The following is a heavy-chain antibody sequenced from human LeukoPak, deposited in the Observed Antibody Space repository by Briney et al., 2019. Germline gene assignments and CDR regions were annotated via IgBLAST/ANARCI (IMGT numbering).Heavy chain of an antibody. Sequence: AASLKVSCKASGYTFTGYYMHWVRQAPGQGLEWIGWINPNSGGTNYAQKFQGRVNMTRDTSISTAYMELSRLRSDYTAVYCWAIVPSSWYYFEYWGQGHLVTVSS. CDR1: GYTFTGYY. CDR3: AIVPSSWYYFEY. J-gene: IGHJ4*02. D-gene: IGHD6-13*01. CDR2: INPNSGGT. V-gene: IGHV1-2*02.